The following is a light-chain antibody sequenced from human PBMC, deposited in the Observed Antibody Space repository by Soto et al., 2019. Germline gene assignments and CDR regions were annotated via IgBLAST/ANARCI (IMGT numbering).Light chain of an antibody. CDR2: GAS. J-gene: IGKJ2*01. V-gene: IGKV3-20*01. CDR3: QFFGYT. Sequence: EIVLTQSPGTLSLSPGERDTLSCRASQSVSSSYLAWYQQKPGQAPRLHIYGASSRATGIPDRFSGSGSGTDFTLTISRLEPEDFAVYYCQFFGYTFGQGPKLEIK. CDR1: QSVSSSY.